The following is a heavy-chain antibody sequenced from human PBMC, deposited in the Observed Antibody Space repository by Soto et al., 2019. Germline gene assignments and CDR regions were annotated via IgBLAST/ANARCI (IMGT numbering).Heavy chain of an antibody. CDR2: ISSSSSYT. Sequence: QVQLVESGGGLVKPGGSLRLSCAASGFTFSDYYMSWIRQAPGKGLEWVSYISSSSSYTNYADSVKGRFTISRDNAKNSLYLQMNSLRAEDTAVYYCARDSGWFGEGTRYGMDVWGQGTTVTVSS. V-gene: IGHV3-11*05. J-gene: IGHJ6*02. D-gene: IGHD3-10*01. CDR1: GFTFSDYY. CDR3: ARDSGWFGEGTRYGMDV.